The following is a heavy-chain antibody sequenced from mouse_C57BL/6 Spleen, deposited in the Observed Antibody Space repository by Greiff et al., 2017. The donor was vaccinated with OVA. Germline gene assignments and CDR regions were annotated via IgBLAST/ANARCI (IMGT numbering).Heavy chain of an antibody. D-gene: IGHD2-3*01. J-gene: IGHJ2*01. Sequence: VQLQQPGTELVKPGASVKLSCKASGYTFTSYWMHWVKQRHGQGLEWIGNINPSNGGTNYNEKFKSKATLTVDKSSSTAYRQFSSLTSEDSAVYYCARNGYYDYFDYWGQGTTLTVSS. V-gene: IGHV1-53*01. CDR2: INPSNGGT. CDR3: ARNGYYDYFDY. CDR1: GYTFTSYW.